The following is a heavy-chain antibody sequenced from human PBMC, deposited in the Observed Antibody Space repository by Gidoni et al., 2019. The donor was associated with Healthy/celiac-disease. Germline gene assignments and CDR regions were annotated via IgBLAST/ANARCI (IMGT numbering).Heavy chain of an antibody. CDR2: ISYDGSNK. J-gene: IGHJ4*02. CDR1: GFTFSSYA. D-gene: IGHD3-9*01. Sequence: QVQLVESGGGVVPPGRSLSLSCAASGFTFSSYAMHWVRQAPGKGREWVAVISYDGSNKYYADSVKGRFTISRDNSKNTLYLQMNSLRAEDTAVYYCARETGMYYFDYWGQGTLVTVSS. CDR3: ARETGMYYFDY. V-gene: IGHV3-30-3*01.